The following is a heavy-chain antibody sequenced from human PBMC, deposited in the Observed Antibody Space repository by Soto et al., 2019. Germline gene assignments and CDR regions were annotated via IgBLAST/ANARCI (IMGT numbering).Heavy chain of an antibody. CDR2: INSDGSST. Sequence: EVQLVESGGGLVQPGGSLRLSCAASGFTFSSYWMHWVRQAPGKGLVWVSRINSDGSSTSYADSVKGRFTISRDNAKNTLYLQMNSLRAEDTAVYYCARDARLSVLRYFDWSSCGMGVWGQGTTVTVSS. V-gene: IGHV3-74*01. CDR3: ARDARLSVLRYFDWSSCGMGV. D-gene: IGHD3-9*01. CDR1: GFTFSSYW. J-gene: IGHJ6*02.